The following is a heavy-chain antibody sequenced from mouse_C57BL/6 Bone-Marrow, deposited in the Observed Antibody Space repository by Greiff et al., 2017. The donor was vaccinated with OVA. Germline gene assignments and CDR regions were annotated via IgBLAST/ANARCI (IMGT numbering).Heavy chain of an antibody. D-gene: IGHD2-4*01. CDR2: IYPSDSET. CDR1: GYTFTSYW. CDR3: ARRGLRRGFAY. V-gene: IGHV1-61*01. J-gene: IGHJ3*01. Sequence: QVQLQQPGAELVRPGSSVKLSCKASGYTFTSYWMDWVKQRPGQGLEWIGNIYPSDSETHYNQKFKDKATLTVDKSSSTAYMQRSSLTSEDAAVYYCARRGLRRGFAYWGQATLVTVSA.